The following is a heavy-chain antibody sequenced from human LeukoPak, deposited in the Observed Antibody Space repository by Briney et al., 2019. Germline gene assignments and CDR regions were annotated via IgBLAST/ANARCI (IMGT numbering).Heavy chain of an antibody. CDR2: ISSSSSTI. Sequence: QSGGSLRLSCAASGFTFSSYSMNWVRQAPGKGLEWVSYISSSSSTIYYADSVKGRFTISRDNAKNSLYLQMNSLRAEDTAVYYCAREILVSDYYYMDVWGKGTTVTVSS. D-gene: IGHD3-9*01. CDR3: AREILVSDYYYMDV. V-gene: IGHV3-48*01. CDR1: GFTFSSYS. J-gene: IGHJ6*03.